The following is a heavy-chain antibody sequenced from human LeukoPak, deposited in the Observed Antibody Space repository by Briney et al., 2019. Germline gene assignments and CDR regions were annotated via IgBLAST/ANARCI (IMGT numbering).Heavy chain of an antibody. V-gene: IGHV1-3*01. CDR1: GYTFTSYA. J-gene: IGHJ6*02. D-gene: IGHD3-3*01. CDR2: INAGNGNT. CDR3: ATGRYYDFWSYYYYGMDV. Sequence: GASVKVSCKASGYTFTSYAMHWVRQAPGQRLEWMGWINAGNGNTKYSQKFQGRVTITRDTSASTAYMELSSLRSEDTAVYYCATGRYYDFWSYYYYGMDVWGQGTTVTVSS.